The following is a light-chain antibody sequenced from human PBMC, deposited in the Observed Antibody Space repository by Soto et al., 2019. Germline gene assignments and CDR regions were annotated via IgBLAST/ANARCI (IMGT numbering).Light chain of an antibody. Sequence: ANQLTQSPSSLSASVGDRVTITCRASQAISSALAWYQQKPGKPPKLLIYDASTLQSGVPSRFSGTASGTDFTLTNNSLQPEDFATYYCQQFNNWPVTFGPGTKVDIK. CDR3: QQFNNWPVT. CDR1: QAISSA. V-gene: IGKV1D-13*01. CDR2: DAS. J-gene: IGKJ3*01.